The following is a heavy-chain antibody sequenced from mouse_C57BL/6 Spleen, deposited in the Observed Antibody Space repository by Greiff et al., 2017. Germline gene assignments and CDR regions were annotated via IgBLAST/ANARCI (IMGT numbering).Heavy chain of an antibody. CDR2: INPNYGTT. V-gene: IGHV1-39*01. J-gene: IGHJ4*01. D-gene: IGHD2-2*01. CDR1: GYSFTDYN. Sequence: VQLKESGPELVKPGASVKISCKASGYSFTDYNMNWVKQSNGKSLEWIGVINPNYGTTSYNQKFKGKATLTVDQSSSTAYMQLNSLTSEDSAVYYCARSIYYGYYYAMDYWGQGTSVTVSS. CDR3: ARSIYYGYYYAMDY.